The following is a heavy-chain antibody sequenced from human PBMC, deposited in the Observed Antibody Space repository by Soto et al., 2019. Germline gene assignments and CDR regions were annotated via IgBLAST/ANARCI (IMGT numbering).Heavy chain of an antibody. D-gene: IGHD3-22*01. V-gene: IGHV4-31*03. CDR2: IFYSEST. CDR1: GGSISSGVYY. J-gene: IGHJ1*01. CDR3: AIYDSSGSRGFQH. Sequence: QVQLQESGPGLVKPSQTLSLTCTVSGGSISSGVYYWSWIRQHPGKGLEWIGYIFYSESTYYNPSLKSRVTISVDTSKSQFSLKLSSVTAADTAVYYCAIYDSSGSRGFQHWGQGTLVTVSS.